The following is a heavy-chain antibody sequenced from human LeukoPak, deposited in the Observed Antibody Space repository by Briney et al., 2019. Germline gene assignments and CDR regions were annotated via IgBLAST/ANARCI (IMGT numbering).Heavy chain of an antibody. V-gene: IGHV4-34*01. J-gene: IGHJ5*02. Sequence: SETLSLTCAVYGGSFSGYYWSWIRQPPGKGLECIGEISHSGSTNYNPSLKSRVTISVDTSKNQFSLKLSSVTAADTAVYYCATSNSDEYNWFDPSGQGTLVTVSS. CDR1: GGSFSGYY. CDR2: ISHSGST. D-gene: IGHD6-6*01. CDR3: ATSNSDEYNWFDP.